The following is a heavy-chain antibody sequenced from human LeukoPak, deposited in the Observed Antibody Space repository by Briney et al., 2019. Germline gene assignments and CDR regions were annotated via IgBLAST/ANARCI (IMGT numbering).Heavy chain of an antibody. J-gene: IGHJ4*02. CDR3: AKVKYSGYDSGFDY. D-gene: IGHD5-12*01. V-gene: IGHV3-23*01. CDR1: GFTFSSFA. CDR2: ISNSGGST. Sequence: GGSLRLSCAASGFTFSSFAMSWVRQAPGKGLEWVSGISNSGGSTYYADSVKGRFTISRDNSKNTLYLQMNSLRAEDTAVYYCAKVKYSGYDSGFDYWGQGTLVTVSS.